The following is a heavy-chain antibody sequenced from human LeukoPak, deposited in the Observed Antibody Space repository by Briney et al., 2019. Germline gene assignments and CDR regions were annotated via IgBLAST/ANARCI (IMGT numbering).Heavy chain of an antibody. CDR1: GFTFSSYW. Sequence: GGFLRLSCAASGFTFSSYWMHWVRQAPGKGLVWVSRINSDGSSTSYADSVKGRFTISRDNAKNTLYLQMNSLRAEDTAVYYCARDGELYYYDSSGYYDYWGQGTLVTVSS. D-gene: IGHD3-22*01. J-gene: IGHJ4*02. CDR3: ARDGELYYYDSSGYYDY. CDR2: INSDGSST. V-gene: IGHV3-74*01.